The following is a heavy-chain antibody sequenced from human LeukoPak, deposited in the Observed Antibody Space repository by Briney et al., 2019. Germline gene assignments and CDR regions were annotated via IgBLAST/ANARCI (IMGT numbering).Heavy chain of an antibody. Sequence: PSETLSLTCTVSGGSISSYYWSWIRQPPGKGLEWMGYIYYSGSTNYNPSLKRRVTISVNTSKNQFSLKLSSVTAADTAVYYCARGSSEYAFDIWGQGTMVTVSS. D-gene: IGHD3-22*01. J-gene: IGHJ3*02. CDR1: GGSISSYY. V-gene: IGHV4-59*01. CDR2: IYYSGST. CDR3: ARGSSEYAFDI.